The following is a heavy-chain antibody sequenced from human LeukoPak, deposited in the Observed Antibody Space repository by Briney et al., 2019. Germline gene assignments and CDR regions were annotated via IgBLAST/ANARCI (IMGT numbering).Heavy chain of an antibody. J-gene: IGHJ4*02. CDR2: VIPIFGTA. Sequence: SVKVSCMASGGTFSSYAISWVRQAPGQGLEWMGGVIPIFGTANYAQKFQGRVAITADESTSTAYMELSSLRSQDTAVYYSARASTYMYYDFWSGYFSPDYWGQGTLVTVSS. CDR3: ARASTYMYYDFWSGYFSPDY. D-gene: IGHD3-3*01. V-gene: IGHV1-69*13. CDR1: GGTFSSYA.